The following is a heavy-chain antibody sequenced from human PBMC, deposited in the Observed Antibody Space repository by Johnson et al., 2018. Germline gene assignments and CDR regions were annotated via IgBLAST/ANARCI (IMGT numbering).Heavy chain of an antibody. CDR1: GFTFSSYA. Sequence: VQLVESGGGLVQPGGSLRLSCAASGFTFSSYAMSWVRQAPGKGLEWVSAISGSGGSTYYADSVKGRFTISRDNSKNKLYLQMNSLMAEDTAVYYCAKEQRSSWYAFTYYYMDVWGKGTAVTVSS. CDR3: AKEQRSSWYAFTYYYMDV. V-gene: IGHV3-23*04. J-gene: IGHJ6*03. CDR2: ISGSGGST. D-gene: IGHD6-13*01.